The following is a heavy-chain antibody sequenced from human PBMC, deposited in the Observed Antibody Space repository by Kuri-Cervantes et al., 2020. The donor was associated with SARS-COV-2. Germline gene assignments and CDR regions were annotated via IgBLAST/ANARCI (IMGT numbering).Heavy chain of an antibody. Sequence: GGSLRLSCAASGFTFSSYSMNWVRQAPGKGLEWVSYISSSSSTIYYADSVKGRFTISRDNAKNSLYLQMNGLKTEDTAVYYCTTDLGVSFMYYDFWSGLDYWGQGTLVTVSS. CDR2: ISSSSSTI. V-gene: IGHV3-48*01. J-gene: IGHJ4*02. CDR1: GFTFSSYS. CDR3: TTDLGVSFMYYDFWSGLDY. D-gene: IGHD3-3*01.